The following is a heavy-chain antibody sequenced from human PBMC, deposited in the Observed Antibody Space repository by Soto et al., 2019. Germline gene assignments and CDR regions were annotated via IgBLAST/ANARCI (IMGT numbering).Heavy chain of an antibody. CDR3: ARGNGYSHGRIAY. J-gene: IGHJ4*02. V-gene: IGHV3-33*01. D-gene: IGHD5-18*01. Sequence: GGSLRLACAASGFTFSGHGMHWVRQAPGKGLEWVAVIWYDGSNKYYADSVKGRFTISRDNSKNTLYLQMNSLRAEDTAVYYCARGNGYSHGRIAYWGQGTLVTVSS. CDR1: GFTFSGHG. CDR2: IWYDGSNK.